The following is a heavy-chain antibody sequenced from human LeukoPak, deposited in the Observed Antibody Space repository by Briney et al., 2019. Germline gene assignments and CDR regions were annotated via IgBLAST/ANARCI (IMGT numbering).Heavy chain of an antibody. Sequence: GSLRLSCAASGFTFSSYSMNWVRQAPGKGLEWIGYIYYSGSTNYNPSLKSRVTISVDTSKNQFSLKLSSVTAADTAVYYCARVMGGYSYGPYFDYWGQGTLVTVSS. CDR2: IYYSGST. V-gene: IGHV4-59*12. J-gene: IGHJ4*02. D-gene: IGHD5-18*01. CDR3: ARVMGGYSYGPYFDY. CDR1: GFTFSSYS.